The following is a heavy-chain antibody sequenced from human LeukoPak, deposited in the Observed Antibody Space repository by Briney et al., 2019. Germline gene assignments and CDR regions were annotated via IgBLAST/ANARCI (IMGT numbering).Heavy chain of an antibody. J-gene: IGHJ6*03. Sequence: ASVKASCKASGGTFSSYAISWVRQAPGQGLEWMGRIIPIFGTANYAQKFQGRVTITTDESTSTAYMERSSPRSEDTAVYYCAREGTDSSSWYRYYYYYMDVWGKGTTVTVSS. V-gene: IGHV1-69*05. CDR2: IIPIFGTA. CDR3: AREGTDSSSWYRYYYYYMDV. D-gene: IGHD6-13*01. CDR1: GGTFSSYA.